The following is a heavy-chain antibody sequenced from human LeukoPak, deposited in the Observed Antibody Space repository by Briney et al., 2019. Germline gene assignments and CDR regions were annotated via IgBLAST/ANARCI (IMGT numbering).Heavy chain of an antibody. J-gene: IGHJ5*02. CDR1: GGSISSGGYS. CDR2: IYHSGST. V-gene: IGHV4-30-2*01. Sequence: SQTLSLTCAVSGGSISSGGYSWSWIRQPTGKGLEWIGYIYHSGSTYYNPSLKSRVTISVDRSKNQFSLKLSSVTAADTAVYYCARGSGNCSSTSCYRTTFDPWGQGTLVTVSS. CDR3: ARGSGNCSSTSCYRTTFDP. D-gene: IGHD2-2*01.